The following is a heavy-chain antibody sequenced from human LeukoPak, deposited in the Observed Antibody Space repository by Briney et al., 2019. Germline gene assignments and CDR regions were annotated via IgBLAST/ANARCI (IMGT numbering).Heavy chain of an antibody. J-gene: IGHJ4*02. D-gene: IGHD2-15*01. V-gene: IGHV3-23*01. CDR2: ISGSGGST. CDR3: ARAGGYCGRISCPYCFDY. CDR1: GFTFDDYA. Sequence: PGGSLRLSCAAPGFTFDDYAMSWVRQATGKGLEWVSAISGSGGSTYYVYSVKGRFTISRGNSKNTLYLQMNSLRAEDTAVYYCARAGGYCGRISCPYCFDYWGQGSLVAVSS.